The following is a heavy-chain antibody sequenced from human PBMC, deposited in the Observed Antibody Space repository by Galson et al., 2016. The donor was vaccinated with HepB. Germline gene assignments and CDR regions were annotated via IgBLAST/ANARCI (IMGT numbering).Heavy chain of an antibody. D-gene: IGHD4-17*01. V-gene: IGHV3-66*02. CDR2: IYSGGTT. Sequence: SLRLSCAASGFTVSNNYMTWVRQAPGKGLEYVSVIYSGGTTYYADSVKGRFTISRDNYQNSLFLQMNTLRAEDTAVYFCVRGVYGDHGWFDYWGQGTLVTVPS. J-gene: IGHJ4*02. CDR3: VRGVYGDHGWFDY. CDR1: GFTVSNNY.